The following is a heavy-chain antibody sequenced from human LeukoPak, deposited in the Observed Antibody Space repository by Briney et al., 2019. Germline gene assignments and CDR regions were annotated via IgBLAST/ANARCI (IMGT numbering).Heavy chain of an antibody. CDR1: GGSISSYY. V-gene: IGHV4-59*08. J-gene: IGHJ6*02. CDR3: ARQDYDILTGYLYGMDV. Sequence: SETLSLTCTVSGGSISSYYWSWIRQPPGKGLEWIGYIYYSGSTNYNPSLKSRVTISVDTSKNQFSLKLSSVTAADTAVYYCARQDYDILTGYLYGMDVWGQGTPVTVSS. D-gene: IGHD3-9*01. CDR2: IYYSGST.